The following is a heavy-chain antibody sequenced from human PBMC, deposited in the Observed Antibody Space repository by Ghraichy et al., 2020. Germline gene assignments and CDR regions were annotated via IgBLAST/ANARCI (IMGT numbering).Heavy chain of an antibody. CDR2: ISSSSSYI. Sequence: GGSLRLSCAASGFTFSSYSMNWVRQAPGKGLEWVSSISSSSSYIYYADSVKGRFTISRDNAKNSLYLQMNSLRAEDTAVYYCARDLSFTMVRGVLGDYWGQGTLVTVSS. CDR1: GFTFSSYS. J-gene: IGHJ4*02. V-gene: IGHV3-21*01. D-gene: IGHD3-10*01. CDR3: ARDLSFTMVRGVLGDY.